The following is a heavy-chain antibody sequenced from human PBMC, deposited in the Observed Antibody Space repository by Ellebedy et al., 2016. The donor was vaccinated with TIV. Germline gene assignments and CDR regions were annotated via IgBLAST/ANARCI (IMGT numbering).Heavy chain of an antibody. CDR2: FDPEDGET. CDR3: ATRSMGYYYYGMDV. Sequence: ASVKVSCXVSGYTLTELSMHWVRQAPGKGLEWMGGFDPEDGETIYAQKFQGRVTMTEDTSTDTAYMELSSLRSEDTAVYYCATRSMGYYYYGMDVWGQGTTVTVSS. D-gene: IGHD2/OR15-2a*01. V-gene: IGHV1-24*01. CDR1: GYTLTELS. J-gene: IGHJ6*02.